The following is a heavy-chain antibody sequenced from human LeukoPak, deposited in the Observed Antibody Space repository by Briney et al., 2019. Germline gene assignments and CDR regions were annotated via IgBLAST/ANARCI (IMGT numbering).Heavy chain of an antibody. J-gene: IGHJ5*02. Sequence: GGSLRLSCAASGFTFDDYAMHWVRHAPGKGLEWVSGISWSSDNIDYADSVKGRFTISRDNAKNSLYLQMNSLRVEDTALYYCAKDSGSSSGYESWFDPWGQGTLVTVSS. CDR1: GFTFDDYA. CDR3: AKDSGSSSGYESWFDP. V-gene: IGHV3-9*01. CDR2: ISWSSDNI. D-gene: IGHD5-12*01.